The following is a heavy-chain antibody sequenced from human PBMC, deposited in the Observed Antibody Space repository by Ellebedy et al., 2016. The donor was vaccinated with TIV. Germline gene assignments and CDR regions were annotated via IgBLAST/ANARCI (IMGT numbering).Heavy chain of an antibody. CDR2: IYPGDSDT. CDR1: GYSFTSYW. V-gene: IGHV5-51*01. J-gene: IGHJ6*02. CDR3: ARLHGNYDLLGWYYGMDV. Sequence: GESLKISXKGSGYSFTSYWIGWVRQIPGKGLEWMGIIYPGDSDTRYSPSFQGQVTISADKSISTAYLQWSSLKASDTAMYYCARLHGNYDLLGWYYGMDVWGQGTTVTVSS. D-gene: IGHD4-11*01.